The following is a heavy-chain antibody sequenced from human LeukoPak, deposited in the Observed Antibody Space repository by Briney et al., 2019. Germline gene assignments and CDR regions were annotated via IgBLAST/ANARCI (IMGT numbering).Heavy chain of an antibody. CDR2: ISYDGGNK. D-gene: IGHD6-13*01. Sequence: GGSLRLSRAASGFTFSSYAMHWVRQAPGKGLEWVAVISYDGGNKYYADSVKGRFTISRDNSKNTLYLQMNSLRAEDTAVYYCARAPSSSWYEGYFDLWGRGTLVTVSS. J-gene: IGHJ2*01. CDR1: GFTFSSYA. CDR3: ARAPSSSWYEGYFDL. V-gene: IGHV3-30-3*01.